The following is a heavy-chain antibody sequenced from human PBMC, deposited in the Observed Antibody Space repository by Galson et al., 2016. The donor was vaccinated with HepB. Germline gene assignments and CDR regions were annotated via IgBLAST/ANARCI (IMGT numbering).Heavy chain of an antibody. CDR1: GYTFINYY. D-gene: IGHD1-7*01. V-gene: IGHV1-46*01. J-gene: IGHJ4*02. CDR2: GNPRTGST. CDR3: AREGNYVDFDY. Sequence: SVKVSCKASGYTFINYYMHWVRQAPGQGLEWMGIGNPRTGSTSYAQKFQDRVTVTSDTSTSTVYMELSSLRSDDTAVYYCAREGNYVDFDYWGQGTLVTVS.